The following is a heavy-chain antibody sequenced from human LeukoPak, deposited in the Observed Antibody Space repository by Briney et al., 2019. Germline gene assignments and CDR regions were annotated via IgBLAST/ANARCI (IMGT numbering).Heavy chain of an antibody. Sequence: GGSLRLSCATSGFTFSTYWMTWVRQAPGKGLEWVANIKQDESEKHYVDSVKGRFTISRDNAKSSLYLQMNSLRAEDTAVYYCARGGGATDYWGQGTLVTVFS. J-gene: IGHJ4*02. CDR3: ARGGGATDY. CDR1: GFTFSTYW. V-gene: IGHV3-7*01. D-gene: IGHD1-26*01. CDR2: IKQDESEK.